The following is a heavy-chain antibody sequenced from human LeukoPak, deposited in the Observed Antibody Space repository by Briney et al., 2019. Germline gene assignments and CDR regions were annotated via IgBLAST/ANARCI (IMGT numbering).Heavy chain of an antibody. Sequence: RPSQTLSLTCTVSGGSISSGSYYWSWIRQPAGKGLEWIGRIYTSGSTNYNPSLKSRVTISVDTSKNQFSLKLSSVTAADTAVYYCARVTRRRNSSSWPHFDYWGQGTLVTVSS. J-gene: IGHJ4*02. D-gene: IGHD6-13*01. CDR3: ARVTRRRNSSSWPHFDY. V-gene: IGHV4-61*02. CDR1: GGSISSGSYY. CDR2: IYTSGST.